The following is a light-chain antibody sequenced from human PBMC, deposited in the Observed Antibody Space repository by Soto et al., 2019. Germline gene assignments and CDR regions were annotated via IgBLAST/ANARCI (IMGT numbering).Light chain of an antibody. J-gene: IGKJ4*01. V-gene: IGKV1-39*01. CDR3: QQSSSTPLT. Sequence: DIQMTQSPSSLSASVGDRVTITCRASQSISSYLNWYQQKVGKAPKLLIYAASSVQSGVPSRFSGSGSWTDFTLTISSLQPEDYATYYCQQSSSTPLTFGGGTKVEIK. CDR2: AAS. CDR1: QSISSY.